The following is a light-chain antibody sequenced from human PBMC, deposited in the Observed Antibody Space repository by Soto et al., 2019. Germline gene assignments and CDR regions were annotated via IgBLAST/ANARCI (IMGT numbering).Light chain of an antibody. J-gene: IGKJ4*01. V-gene: IGKV1-9*01. CDR2: DAS. CDR1: EDITNY. CDR3: QQLTRYPST. Sequence: IHLTDAPSSLSASVLYRVTVTFLASEDITNYLAWYQQKAGKAPKLLIYDASTLHSGVPSRFSGSGSGTDFTLTISGLQPEDFATYYCQQLTRYPSTFGGGTKVDIK.